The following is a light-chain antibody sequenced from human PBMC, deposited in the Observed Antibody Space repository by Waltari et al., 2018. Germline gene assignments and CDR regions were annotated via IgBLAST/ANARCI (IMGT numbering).Light chain of an antibody. J-gene: IGLJ3*02. CDR1: NIGSKS. CDR3: QVWDRSSDHWL. V-gene: IGLV3-21*02. Sequence: SYVLTQPPSVSVAPGQTATITCGGNNIGSKSVHWYQQKSGQAPVVVAYDDTDRPSGIPERFSGSNSRDTATLTISRVEAGDEADYSCQVWDRSSDHWLFGGGTKLTVL. CDR2: DDT.